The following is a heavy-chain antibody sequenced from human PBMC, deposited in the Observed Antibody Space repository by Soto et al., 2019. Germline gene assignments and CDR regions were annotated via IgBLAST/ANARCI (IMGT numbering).Heavy chain of an antibody. Sequence: SETLSLTCTVSGGSISSGDYYWSWIRQPPGKGLEWIGYIYYSGSTNYNPSLKSRVTISVDTSKNQFSLKLSSVTAADTAVYYCTRWYGGSLDYWGQGTLVTVSS. CDR2: IYYSGST. V-gene: IGHV4-61*08. CDR3: TRWYGGSLDY. J-gene: IGHJ4*02. CDR1: GGSISSGDYY. D-gene: IGHD4-17*01.